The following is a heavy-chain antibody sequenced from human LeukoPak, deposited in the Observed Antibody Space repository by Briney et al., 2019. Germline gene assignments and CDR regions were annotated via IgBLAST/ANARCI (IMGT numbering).Heavy chain of an antibody. D-gene: IGHD2-2*01. CDR2: MNPNSGNT. J-gene: IGHJ6*02. V-gene: IGHV1-8*01. Sequence: ASVKVSCKASGYTFTSYDINWVRQATGQRLEWMGWMNPNSGNTGYAQKFQGRVTMTRNTAISTAYMELSSLRSEDTAVYYCARGGWGYCSSTSCYGVRGYYYYGMDVWGQGTTVTVSS. CDR1: GYTFTSYD. CDR3: ARGGWGYCSSTSCYGVRGYYYYGMDV.